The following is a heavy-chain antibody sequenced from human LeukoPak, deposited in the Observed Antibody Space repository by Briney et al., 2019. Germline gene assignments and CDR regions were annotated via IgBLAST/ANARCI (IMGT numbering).Heavy chain of an antibody. Sequence: ASVKVSCKASVYTFTGHYMYWVRQAPGQGLEWMGWINPNSGDTNYEQKFQGRVTMTRDTSISTAYMDLNRLTSDDTAVYYCARRLTTSQDLDYWGQGTLVTVSS. CDR3: ARRLTTSQDLDY. V-gene: IGHV1-2*02. CDR2: INPNSGDT. D-gene: IGHD2-2*01. CDR1: VYTFTGHY. J-gene: IGHJ4*02.